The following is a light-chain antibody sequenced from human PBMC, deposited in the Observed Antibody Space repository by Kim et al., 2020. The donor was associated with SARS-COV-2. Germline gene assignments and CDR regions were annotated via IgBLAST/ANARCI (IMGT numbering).Light chain of an antibody. CDR2: GAS. J-gene: IGKJ5*01. V-gene: IGKV3-20*01. CDR1: QSITNSY. CDR3: QQYGSSTIT. Sequence: EIVLTQSPATLSLSPGERATLSCRASQSITNSYVAWYQQKPGQAPRFLIYGASNRATGIPDRFSGSGFGTDFTLTISRLEPEDFAVYYCQQYGSSTITVVEGRRREIK.